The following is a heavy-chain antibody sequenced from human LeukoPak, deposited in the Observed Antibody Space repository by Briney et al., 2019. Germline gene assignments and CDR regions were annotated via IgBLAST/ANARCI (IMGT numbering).Heavy chain of an antibody. V-gene: IGHV3-48*04. CDR2: INGRSSSK. D-gene: IGHD3-9*01. J-gene: IGHJ2*01. Sequence: GGSLRLSCAASGFTFSSHSINWVRQAPGKGVEWVSYINGRSSSKYYADSVKGRFTISRDNAKNSLYLQMNSLRAEDTAVYYCARDLGDWEKREWYFDLWGRGTLVTVSS. CDR3: ARDLGDWEKREWYFDL. CDR1: GFTFSSHS.